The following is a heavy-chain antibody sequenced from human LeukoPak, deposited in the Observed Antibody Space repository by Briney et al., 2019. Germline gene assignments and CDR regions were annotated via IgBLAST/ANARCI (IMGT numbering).Heavy chain of an antibody. V-gene: IGHV4-39*07. D-gene: IGHD4-17*01. CDR3: ARDKGSSWFTVTIQQNWFDP. Sequence: SETLSLTCTVSGDSISTSNSYWGWIRQPPGKGLEWIGSFYYSGNTYYHPSFKSRATISLDTSKNQLSLQLTSVTAADTAVYYCARDKGSSWFTVTIQQNWFDPWGQGTLVTVSS. CDR2: FYYSGNT. CDR1: GDSISTSNSY. J-gene: IGHJ5*02.